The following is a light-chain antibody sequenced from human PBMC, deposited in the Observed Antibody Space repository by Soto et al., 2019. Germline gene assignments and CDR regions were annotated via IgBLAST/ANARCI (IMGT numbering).Light chain of an antibody. CDR2: DTS. CDR1: QSVNSNY. V-gene: IGKV3-20*01. J-gene: IGKJ4*01. CDR3: QQYGTLPLT. Sequence: EIVLTQSPGTLSLSPGERATLSCRASQSVNSNYLAWYQQKPGQAPRLLIYDTSRRATGIPDRFSGSGSEXXXXXXXXXXXXXXFAVYYCQQYGTLPLTFGGGTKVEIK.